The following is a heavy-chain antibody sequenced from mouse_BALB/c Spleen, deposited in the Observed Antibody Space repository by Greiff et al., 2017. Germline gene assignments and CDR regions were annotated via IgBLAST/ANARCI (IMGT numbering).Heavy chain of an antibody. D-gene: IGHD2-4*01. CDR2: IWSGGST. CDR3: ARKGELYYDYDVGFAY. Sequence: VMLVESGPGLVQPSQSLSITCTVSGFSLTSYGVHWVRQSPGKGLEWLGVIWSGGSTDYNAAFISRLSISKDNSKSQVFFKMNSLQADDTAIYYCARKGELYYDYDVGFAYWGQGTLVTVSA. CDR1: GFSLTSYG. V-gene: IGHV2-4-1*01. J-gene: IGHJ3*01.